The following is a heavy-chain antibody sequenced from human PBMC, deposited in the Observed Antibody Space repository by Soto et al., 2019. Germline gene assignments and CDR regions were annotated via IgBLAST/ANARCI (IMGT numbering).Heavy chain of an antibody. D-gene: IGHD6-19*01. CDR2: INHSGST. CDR1: GGSFSGYY. CDR3: ARGWKQWLVRGPFDY. J-gene: IGHJ4*02. V-gene: IGHV4-34*01. Sequence: QVQLQQWGAGLLKPSETLSLTCAVYGGSFSGYYWSWIRQPPGKGLEWIGEINHSGSTNYNPSLKSRVTILVDTSKDQCALKLSSVTAADTAVYYCARGWKQWLVRGPFDYCGQGTLVTASS.